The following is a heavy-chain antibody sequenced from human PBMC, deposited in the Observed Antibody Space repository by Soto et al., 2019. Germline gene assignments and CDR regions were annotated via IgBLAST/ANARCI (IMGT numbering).Heavy chain of an antibody. CDR2: IYYSGST. CDR1: GGSISSSSYY. V-gene: IGHV4-39*01. Sequence: PSETLSLTCTVSGGSISSSSYYWGWIRQPPGKGLEWIGSIYYSGSTYYNPSLKSQVTISVDTSKNQFSLKLSSVTAADTAVYYCARHFYSEVDFGVVNPSTLFDYWGQGTLVTVSS. J-gene: IGHJ4*02. D-gene: IGHD3-3*01. CDR3: ARHFYSEVDFGVVNPSTLFDY.